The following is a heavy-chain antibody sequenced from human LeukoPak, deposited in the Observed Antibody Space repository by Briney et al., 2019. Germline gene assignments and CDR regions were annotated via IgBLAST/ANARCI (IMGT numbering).Heavy chain of an antibody. J-gene: IGHJ4*02. Sequence: GGSLRLSCAASGFTFSNYAMSWVRQAPGKGLQWVSTMSGSGVNTYYADSVKGRFTVSRDNSKSTVYFQMNGLRVEDTAVYYCAKDPPLITVTTYYFDYWGQGTLVTVSS. CDR1: GFTFSNYA. CDR2: MSGSGVNT. CDR3: AKDPPLITVTTYYFDY. V-gene: IGHV3-23*01. D-gene: IGHD4-11*01.